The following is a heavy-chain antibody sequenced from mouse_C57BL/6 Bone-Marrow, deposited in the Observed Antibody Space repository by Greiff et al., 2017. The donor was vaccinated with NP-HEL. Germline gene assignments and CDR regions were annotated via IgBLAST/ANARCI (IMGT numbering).Heavy chain of an antibody. V-gene: IGHV1-26*01. CDR2: INPNNGGT. Sequence: EVQLQQSGPELVKPGASVKISCKASGYTFTDYYMNWVKQSHGKSLEWIGDINPNNGGTSYNQKFKGKATLTVDKSSSTAYMELRSLTSEDSAVYYCVPCSGYWGQGTSVTVSS. J-gene: IGHJ4*01. CDR1: GYTFTDYY. CDR3: VPCSGY.